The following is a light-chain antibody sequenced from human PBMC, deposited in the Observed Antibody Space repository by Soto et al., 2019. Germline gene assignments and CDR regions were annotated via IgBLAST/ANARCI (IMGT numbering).Light chain of an antibody. J-gene: IGLJ1*01. Sequence: QSVLTQPASVSGSPGQSITTSCTGTSSGVGGYNYVSWYQQHPGKAPKLMIYDVSNRPSGVSNRFSGSKSGNTASLTISGLQAEDEADYYCNSYTSSSTYVFGTGTKVTVL. CDR3: NSYTSSSTYV. CDR2: DVS. CDR1: SSGVGGYNY. V-gene: IGLV2-14*01.